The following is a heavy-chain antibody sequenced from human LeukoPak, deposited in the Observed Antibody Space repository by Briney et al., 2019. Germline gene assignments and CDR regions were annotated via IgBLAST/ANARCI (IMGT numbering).Heavy chain of an antibody. J-gene: IGHJ4*02. V-gene: IGHV3-7*01. CDR1: GFTLNNHW. CDR2: IKQDGSEK. CDR3: ARESVAGTDY. D-gene: IGHD6-19*01. Sequence: PGGSPRLFWAASGFTLNNHWMSRVRQAPGKGLEWVANIKQDGSEKYYVDSVKGRFTISRDNAKNSLYLQMNSLRAEDTAVYYCARESVAGTDYWGQGTLVTVSS.